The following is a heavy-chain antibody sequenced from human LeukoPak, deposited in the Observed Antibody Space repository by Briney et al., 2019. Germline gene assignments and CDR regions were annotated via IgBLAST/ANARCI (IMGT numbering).Heavy chain of an antibody. CDR1: GFTFSSYS. CDR3: ARALEGYYFDY. V-gene: IGHV3-48*04. Sequence: GGSLRLSCAASGFTFSSYSMNWVRQAPGKGLEWVSYISSSSSTIYYADSVKGRFTISRDNAKNSLYLQMNSLRAEDTAVYYCARALEGYYFDYWGQGTLVTVST. CDR2: ISSSSSTI. J-gene: IGHJ4*02.